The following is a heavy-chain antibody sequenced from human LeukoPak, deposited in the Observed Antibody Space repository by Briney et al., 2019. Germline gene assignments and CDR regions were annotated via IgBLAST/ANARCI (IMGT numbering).Heavy chain of an antibody. Sequence: GGSLRLSCAASGFTFSTYAMTWVRQAPGKGLEWVSSISADTINIYYADSVKGRFTISRDNSKNTLYLQMNSLRAEDTAVYYCARAILGGAHRDWGQGTLVTVSS. J-gene: IGHJ4*02. CDR3: ARAILGGAHRD. CDR2: ISADTINI. V-gene: IGHV3-23*01. CDR1: GFTFSTYA. D-gene: IGHD2-2*02.